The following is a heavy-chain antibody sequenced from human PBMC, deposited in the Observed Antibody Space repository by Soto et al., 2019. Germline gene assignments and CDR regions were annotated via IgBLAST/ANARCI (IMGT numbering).Heavy chain of an antibody. CDR3: ARGRMGVILHYMDV. J-gene: IGHJ6*03. CDR2: ISSSGRSI. V-gene: IGHV3-11*01. CDR1: GFTFSDYY. Sequence: QVQLVESGGGLVKPGGSLRLSCAASGFTFSDYYMSWIRQAPGKGLEWVSYISSSGRSIYYADSVKGRFPISRDNAKNPLYLQRNSLRAEDTAVYYCARGRMGVILHYMDVWGKGTTVTVSS. D-gene: IGHD3-10*01.